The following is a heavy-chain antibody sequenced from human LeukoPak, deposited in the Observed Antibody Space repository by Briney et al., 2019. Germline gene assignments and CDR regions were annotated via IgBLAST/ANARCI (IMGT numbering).Heavy chain of an antibody. CDR3: AKWGDYDVLTGYYVSDY. J-gene: IGHJ4*02. V-gene: IGHV3-23*01. CDR2: IIGSGGNT. D-gene: IGHD3-9*01. Sequence: GGSLRLSCAASGFTFSNYAMSWVRQAPGKGVEWVSAIIGSGGNTFYADSVKGRFTISRDNSKHTVYLQMNSLRAEDTAVYYCAKWGDYDVLTGYYVSDYWGQGTLLTVSS. CDR1: GFTFSNYA.